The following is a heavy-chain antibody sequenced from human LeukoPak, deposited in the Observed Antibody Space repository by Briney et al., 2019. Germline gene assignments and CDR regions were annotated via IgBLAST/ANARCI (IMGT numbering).Heavy chain of an antibody. Sequence: PSETLSLTCTVSGGSISSYYWGWIRQPPGKGLEWIGYIYYSGSTNYNPSLKSRVTISVDTSKNQFSLKLSSVTAADTAVYYCARALCSGGSCYSGPPFDYWSQGTLVTVSS. J-gene: IGHJ4*02. CDR2: IYYSGST. CDR1: GGSISSYY. V-gene: IGHV4-59*01. D-gene: IGHD2-15*01. CDR3: ARALCSGGSCYSGPPFDY.